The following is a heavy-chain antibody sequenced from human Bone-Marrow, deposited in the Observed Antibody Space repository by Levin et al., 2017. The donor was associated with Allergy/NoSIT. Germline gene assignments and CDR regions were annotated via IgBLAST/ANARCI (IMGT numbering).Heavy chain of an antibody. D-gene: IGHD3-22*01. CDR1: EFTFSTYT. CDR3: ARAFYYESSGYFSFDY. CDR2: ISSSSTYI. J-gene: IGHJ4*02. Sequence: GGSLRLSCAASEFTFSTYTMNWVRQAPGKGLEWVSSISSSSTYIYYADSVKGRFTISRDNAKNSLYLQMNSLRAEDTAVYYCARAFYYESSGYFSFDYWGQGTLVTVSS. V-gene: IGHV3-21*01.